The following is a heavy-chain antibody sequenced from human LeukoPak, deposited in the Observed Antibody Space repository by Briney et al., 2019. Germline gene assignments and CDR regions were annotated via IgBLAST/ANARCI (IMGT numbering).Heavy chain of an antibody. Sequence: PSETLSLTCTVPGGSISGYYWSWIRHPPGKGLGWIGYIYYSGSTNYNPSLKSRLTISIDTSENQFSLKLSSVTAADTAVYYCAREYSSSSGRRAFDIWGQGTMVTVSS. J-gene: IGHJ3*02. CDR3: AREYSSSSGRRAFDI. CDR1: GGSISGYY. CDR2: IYYSGST. D-gene: IGHD6-6*01. V-gene: IGHV4-59*08.